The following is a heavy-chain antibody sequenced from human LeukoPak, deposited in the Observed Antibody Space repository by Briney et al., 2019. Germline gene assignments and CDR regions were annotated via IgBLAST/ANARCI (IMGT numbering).Heavy chain of an antibody. CDR2: ISGSGGST. CDR3: AKAQLERREDFYFDY. D-gene: IGHD1-1*01. J-gene: IGHJ4*02. Sequence: PGGSLRLSCAASGFTVSSIYMNWVRQAPGKGLEWVSAISGSGGSTYYADSVKGRFTISRDNSKNTLYLQMNSLRAEDTAVYYCAKAQLERREDFYFDYWGQGTLVTVSS. CDR1: GFTVSSIY. V-gene: IGHV3-23*01.